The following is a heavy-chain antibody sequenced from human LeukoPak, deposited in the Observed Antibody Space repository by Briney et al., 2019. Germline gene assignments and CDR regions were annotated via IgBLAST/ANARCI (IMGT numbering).Heavy chain of an antibody. D-gene: IGHD6-19*01. Sequence: SETLSLTCTVSGGSISSDYWSWIRQPAGKGLEWIGRIYTSGSTNYNPSLKSRVTMSVDTSKNQFSLKLRSVSAADTAVYYCARDLDSSGWCNFDYWGQGTLVTVSS. CDR2: IYTSGST. CDR3: ARDLDSSGWCNFDY. CDR1: GGSISSDY. J-gene: IGHJ4*02. V-gene: IGHV4-4*07.